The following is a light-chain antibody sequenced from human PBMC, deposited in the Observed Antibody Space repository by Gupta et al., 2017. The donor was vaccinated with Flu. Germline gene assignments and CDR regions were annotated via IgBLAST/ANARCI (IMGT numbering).Light chain of an antibody. V-gene: IGLV1-40*01. CDR2: GNN. CDR1: STNLGAGYD. Sequence: QSGLTQPPSVSGAPGQRLTISCTGSSTNLGAGYDVHWYQQLPGTAPKLLLYGNNHRPSGVPDRFSGSKSGTSASLAITGLQADDEAEYDCQSYDSSLSGSVFGGGTKLTVL. CDR3: QSYDSSLSGSV. J-gene: IGLJ3*02.